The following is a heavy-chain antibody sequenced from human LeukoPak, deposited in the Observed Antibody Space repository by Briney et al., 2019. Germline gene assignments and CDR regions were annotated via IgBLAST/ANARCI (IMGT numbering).Heavy chain of an antibody. CDR2: ISYDGSNK. CDR1: GFTFSSYA. V-gene: IGHV3-30-3*01. D-gene: IGHD4-17*01. Sequence: GGSLRLSCAASGFTFSSYAMHWVRQAPGKGLEWVAVISYDGSNKYYADSVKGRFTISRDNSKNTLYLQMNSLRAEDTAVYYCAKDSYGDRDYWGQGTLVTVSS. CDR3: AKDSYGDRDY. J-gene: IGHJ4*02.